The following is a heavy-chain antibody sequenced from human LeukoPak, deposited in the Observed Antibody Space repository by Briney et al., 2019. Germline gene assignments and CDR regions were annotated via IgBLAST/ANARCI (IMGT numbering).Heavy chain of an antibody. CDR1: GYSFTSYC. Sequence: PGESLKISCKGSGYSFTSYCIGWVRQMPRKGLEWIGIICPGDSDTTYSPSFQGQVTISADKSISTAYLQWSSLKASDTAMYYCALLEPDYGGYYFDYWGQGTLVAVSS. CDR3: ALLEPDYGGYYFDY. CDR2: ICPGDSDT. V-gene: IGHV5-51*01. J-gene: IGHJ4*02. D-gene: IGHD4-23*01.